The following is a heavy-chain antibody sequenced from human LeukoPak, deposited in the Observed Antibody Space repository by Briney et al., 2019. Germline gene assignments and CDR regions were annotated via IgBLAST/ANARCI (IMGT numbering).Heavy chain of an antibody. V-gene: IGHV3-21*01. D-gene: IGHD3-16*02. J-gene: IGHJ4*02. Sequence: PGGSLRLSCAGSGFTFNIYNMNWVRQAPGKGLEWVSSISSTSTFIYYADSLKGRFTISRDNAKNSVYLQMNSLRAEDTAVYYCARSPTDYRRHFYFDYWGQGTLVTVSS. CDR2: ISSTSTFI. CDR1: GFTFNIYN. CDR3: ARSPTDYRRHFYFDY.